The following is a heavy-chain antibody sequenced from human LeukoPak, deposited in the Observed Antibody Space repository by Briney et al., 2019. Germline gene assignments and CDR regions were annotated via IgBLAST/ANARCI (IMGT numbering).Heavy chain of an antibody. Sequence: ASVKASCKASGYTFTSYGISWVRQAPGQGLEWMGWISAYNGNTNYAQKLQGRVTMTTDTSTSTAYMELRSLRSDDTAVYYCAVITWIQLWATPRYYYYGMDVWGQGTTVTVSS. J-gene: IGHJ6*02. CDR3: AVITWIQLWATPRYYYYGMDV. V-gene: IGHV1-18*01. CDR2: ISAYNGNT. D-gene: IGHD5-18*01. CDR1: GYTFTSYG.